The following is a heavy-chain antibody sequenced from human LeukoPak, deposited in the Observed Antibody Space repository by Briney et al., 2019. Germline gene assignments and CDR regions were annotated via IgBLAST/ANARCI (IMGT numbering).Heavy chain of an antibody. V-gene: IGHV1-46*01. J-gene: IGHJ4*02. CDR1: GYTFTSYY. D-gene: IGHD4-17*01. Sequence: GASVKVSCKASGYTFTSYYMHWVRQAPGQGLEWMGIINCSGGSTTYAQKFQGRVTMTRDTSTSTVYMEVSSLRSEDTAVYYCARDMRGVTTLPAAFEYWGQGTLVTVSA. CDR2: INCSGGST. CDR3: ARDMRGVTTLPAAFEY.